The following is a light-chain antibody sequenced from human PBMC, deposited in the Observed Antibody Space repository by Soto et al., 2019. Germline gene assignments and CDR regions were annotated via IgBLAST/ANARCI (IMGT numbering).Light chain of an antibody. J-gene: IGKJ1*01. CDR3: QQYRSYWT. CDR2: KAS. CDR1: QSISTW. Sequence: DIQMTQSPSTLPASVGDRVTITCRASQSISTWLAWYQQKPGKAPNLLIYKASYLASGVPSRFSGGGSGTEFTLTISRLQPDDFATYYRQQYRSYWTFGQGTKVEIK. V-gene: IGKV1-5*03.